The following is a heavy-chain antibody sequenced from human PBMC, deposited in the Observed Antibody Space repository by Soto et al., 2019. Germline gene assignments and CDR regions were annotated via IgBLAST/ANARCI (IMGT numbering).Heavy chain of an antibody. Sequence: LSLTCAVYGGSFSGYYWSWIRQPPGKGLEWIGEINHSGSTNYNPSLKSRVTISVDTSKNQFSLKLSSVTAADTAVYYCATQKRGYYGSGSHSYFDYWGQGTLVTVSS. J-gene: IGHJ4*02. V-gene: IGHV4-34*01. D-gene: IGHD3-10*01. CDR2: INHSGST. CDR3: ATQKRGYYGSGSHSYFDY. CDR1: GGSFSGYY.